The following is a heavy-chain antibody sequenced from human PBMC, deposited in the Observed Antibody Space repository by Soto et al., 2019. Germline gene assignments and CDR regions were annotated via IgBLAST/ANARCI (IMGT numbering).Heavy chain of an antibody. CDR3: ARQSFYVVVPAAMHNYYYGMDV. CDR2: IYPGDSDT. CDR1: GYSFTSYW. Sequence: PGESLKISCKASGYSFTSYWIGWVRQMPGKGLEWMGIIYPGDSDTRYSPSFQGQVTISADKSISTAYLQWSSLKASDTAMYYCARQSFYVVVPAAMHNYYYGMDVWGQGTTVTVSS. V-gene: IGHV5-51*01. J-gene: IGHJ6*02. D-gene: IGHD2-2*01.